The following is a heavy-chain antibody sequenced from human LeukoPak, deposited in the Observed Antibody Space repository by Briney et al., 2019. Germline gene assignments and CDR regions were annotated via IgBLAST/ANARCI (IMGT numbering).Heavy chain of an antibody. D-gene: IGHD5-18*01. CDR3: ARSLWPEDY. Sequence: PGGSLRLSCAASGNYWMHWVRQVPGKGLVWVSHINSDGSWTSYADSVKGRFTISRDNAKTSLYLQMNSLRAEDTAVYYCARSLWPEDYWGQGTLVTVSS. CDR2: INSDGSWT. CDR1: GNYW. J-gene: IGHJ4*02. V-gene: IGHV3-74*01.